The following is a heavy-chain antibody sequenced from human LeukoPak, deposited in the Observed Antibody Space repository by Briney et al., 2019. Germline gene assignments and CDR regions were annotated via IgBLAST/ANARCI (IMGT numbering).Heavy chain of an antibody. CDR3: AREASGGGDYGSLDY. V-gene: IGHV3-53*01. Sequence: GGSLRLSCAASGFTVSSNYMSWVRQAPGKGLEWVSVIYSGGSTYYADSVKGRFTISRDNSKNTLYLQMNSLRAEDTAVYYCAREASGGGDYGSLDYWGQGTLVTVSS. D-gene: IGHD4-17*01. CDR1: GFTVSSNY. J-gene: IGHJ4*02. CDR2: IYSGGST.